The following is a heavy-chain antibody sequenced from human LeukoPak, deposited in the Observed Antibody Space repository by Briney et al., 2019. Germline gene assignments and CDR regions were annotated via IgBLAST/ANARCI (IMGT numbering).Heavy chain of an antibody. V-gene: IGHV4-39*07. CDR3: ARDHHYDSSGYEAGDDY. Sequence: PSETLSLTCTVSGGSISSSSYYWGWIRQPPGKGLEWIGSIYYSRSTYYNPSLKIRVTISVYTSKNQFSLKLSSVTAADTAVYYCARDHHYDSSGYEAGDDYWGQGTLVTVSS. J-gene: IGHJ4*02. CDR1: GGSISSSSYY. CDR2: IYYSRST. D-gene: IGHD3-22*01.